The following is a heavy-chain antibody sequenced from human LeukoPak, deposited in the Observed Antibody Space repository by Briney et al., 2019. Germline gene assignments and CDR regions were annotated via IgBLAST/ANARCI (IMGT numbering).Heavy chain of an antibody. J-gene: IGHJ4*02. CDR2: MYYSGST. CDR3: ARELKVGNTGYYFDY. CDR1: GASISGYY. V-gene: IGHV4-59*01. Sequence: SETLSLTCTVSGASISGYYWSWLRQPPGQGLEGMGYMYYSGSTNYNPSLKSRVTISVDTSKNQFSLKLNSVTAADTAVYFCARELKVGNTGYYFDYWGQGTLVTVSS. D-gene: IGHD2/OR15-2a*01.